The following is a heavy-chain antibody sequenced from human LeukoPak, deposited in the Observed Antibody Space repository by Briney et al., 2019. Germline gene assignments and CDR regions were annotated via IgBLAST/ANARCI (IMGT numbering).Heavy chain of an antibody. CDR3: ARGYTVVNPGFDY. CDR1: GDSVSSNSAA. CDR2: TYYRSKWYN. J-gene: IGHJ4*02. Sequence: SQTLSLTCAISGDSVSSNSAAWNWIRQSPSRGLEWLGRTYYRSKWYNEYALSVKSRITINPDTSKNQFSLHLNSVTPEDTAVYYCARGYTVVNPGFDYWGQGTLVTVSS. V-gene: IGHV6-1*01. D-gene: IGHD4-23*01.